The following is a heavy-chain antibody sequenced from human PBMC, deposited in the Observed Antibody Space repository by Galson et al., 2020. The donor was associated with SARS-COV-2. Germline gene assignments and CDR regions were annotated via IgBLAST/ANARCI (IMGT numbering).Heavy chain of an antibody. CDR2: INPNSGGT. Sequence: ASVKVSCKASGYTFTGYYMHWVRQAPGQGLEWMGWINPNSGGTNYAQKFQGRVTMTRDTSISTAYMELSRLRSDDTAVYYCARDGATYYDFWSGYLDYYYYGMDVWGQGTTATVSS. J-gene: IGHJ6*02. V-gene: IGHV1-2*02. CDR3: ARDGATYYDFWSGYLDYYYYGMDV. CDR1: GYTFTGYY. D-gene: IGHD3-3*01.